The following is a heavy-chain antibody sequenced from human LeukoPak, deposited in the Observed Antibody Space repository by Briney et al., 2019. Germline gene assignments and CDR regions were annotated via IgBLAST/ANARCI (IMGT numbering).Heavy chain of an antibody. V-gene: IGHV3-74*03. CDR1: GFTFSDYW. D-gene: IGHD7-27*01. Sequence: PGGSLRLSCVASGFTFSDYWMHWVRQAPGEGLVWVSRINFDGSSTTYADSVKGRFTISRDNSKNTLYLQMNSLRAEDTAVYYCANHISTTTGALDIWGQGTMVTVSS. J-gene: IGHJ3*02. CDR3: ANHISTTTGALDI. CDR2: INFDGSST.